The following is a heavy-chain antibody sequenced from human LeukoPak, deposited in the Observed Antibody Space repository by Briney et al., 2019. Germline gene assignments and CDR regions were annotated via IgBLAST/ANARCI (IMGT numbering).Heavy chain of an antibody. D-gene: IGHD1-26*01. Sequence: GESLKISCAASGFTFSTYWMSWVRQAPGKGLEWVAYMIQDGSAKYYVDSVKGRFTISRDNAKNSVYLQMNSPRAEDTALYYCASDSGTYRTFDFWGQGTLVTVSS. CDR3: ASDSGTYRTFDF. V-gene: IGHV3-7*02. CDR1: GFTFSTYW. CDR2: MIQDGSAK. J-gene: IGHJ4*02.